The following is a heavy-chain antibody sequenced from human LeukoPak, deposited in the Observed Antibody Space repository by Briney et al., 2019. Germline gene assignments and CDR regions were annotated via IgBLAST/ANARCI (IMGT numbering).Heavy chain of an antibody. J-gene: IGHJ4*02. D-gene: IGHD6-13*01. V-gene: IGHV1-2*06. CDR2: INTNSGDT. Sequence: GASVKVSCKASGFTFTAYDLHWVRQAPGHGPEWVGRINTNSGDTNYGQKFQDRVTMTRDTSITTVYMELSRLTSDDTAVYYCARDRLSAAGRAGWGPGTLVTVSS. CDR1: GFTFTAYD. CDR3: ARDRLSAAGRAG.